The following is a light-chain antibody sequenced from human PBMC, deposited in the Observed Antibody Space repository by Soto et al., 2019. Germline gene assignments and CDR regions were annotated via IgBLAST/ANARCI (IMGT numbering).Light chain of an antibody. CDR2: ENN. Sequence: QSVLTQPPSVSAAPGQKVTISCSGGSSNIGNNYVSWFQQLPGTAPKLLIYENNLRPSGIPDRFSGSKSGTSATLGITGLQTGDEADYYCGTWDSSLSAGVFGGGTKVTVL. J-gene: IGLJ3*02. CDR1: SSNIGNNY. CDR3: GTWDSSLSAGV. V-gene: IGLV1-51*02.